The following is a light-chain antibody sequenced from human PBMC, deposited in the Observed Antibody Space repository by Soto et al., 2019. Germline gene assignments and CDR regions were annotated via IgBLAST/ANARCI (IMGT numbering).Light chain of an antibody. J-gene: IGLJ2*01. CDR1: SSDVGSYNL. Sequence: QSALTKPASVSGSPGQSITISCTGTSSDVGSYNLVSWYQQHPGKAPKLMIYEVSKRPSGVSNRFSGSKSGNTASLTISGLQAEDEADYYCCSYAGSSTLVFGGGTKLTV. CDR3: CSYAGSSTLV. CDR2: EVS. V-gene: IGLV2-23*02.